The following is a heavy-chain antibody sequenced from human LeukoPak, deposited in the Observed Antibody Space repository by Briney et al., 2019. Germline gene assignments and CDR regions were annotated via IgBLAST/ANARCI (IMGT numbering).Heavy chain of an antibody. CDR3: AREKIDSSGYYPYYYYYMDV. V-gene: IGHV1-2*02. Sequence: ASVKVSCKASGYTFTGYYMHWVRQAPGQGLEWMGWINPNSGGTNYAQKFQGRVTMTRDTSISTAYMELSRLRSDDTAVYYCAREKIDSSGYYPYYYYYMDVWGKGTTVTVSS. D-gene: IGHD3-22*01. CDR2: INPNSGGT. J-gene: IGHJ6*03. CDR1: GYTFTGYY.